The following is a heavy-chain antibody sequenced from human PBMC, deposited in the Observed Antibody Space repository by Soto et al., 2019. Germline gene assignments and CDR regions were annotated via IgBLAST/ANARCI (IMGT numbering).Heavy chain of an antibody. D-gene: IGHD1-7*01. CDR3: ARTESGTFDP. V-gene: IGHV4-30-2*01. CDR2: IYHSGST. Sequence: SETLSLTCAFSGGSISSGGYSLSWIRQPPGKGLEWIGYIYHSGSTYYNPSLKSRVTISVDRSKNQFSLKLSSVTAADTAVYYCARTESGTFDPWGQGTLVTVSS. J-gene: IGHJ5*02. CDR1: GGSISSGGYS.